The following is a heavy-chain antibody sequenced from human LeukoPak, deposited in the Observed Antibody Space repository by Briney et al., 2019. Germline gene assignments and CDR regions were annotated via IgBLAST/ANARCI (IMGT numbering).Heavy chain of an antibody. V-gene: IGHV4-59*12. CDR2: IFYSGSA. CDR3: ASLRGLAWFDP. J-gene: IGHJ5*02. CDR1: GGSISPYY. Sequence: SETLSLTCTVSGGSISPYYWSWIRQPPGKELEWIAFIFYSGSAHYNPSLTSRVTISVDKSKNQFSLKLSSVTAAATAVYYCASLRGLAWFDPWGQGTLVTVSS.